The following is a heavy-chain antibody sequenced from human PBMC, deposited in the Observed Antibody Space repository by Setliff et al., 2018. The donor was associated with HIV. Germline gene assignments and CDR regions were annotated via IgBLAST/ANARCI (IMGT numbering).Heavy chain of an antibody. CDR1: GYTFRSYG. D-gene: IGHD6-19*01. Sequence: ASVKVSCKASGYTFRSYGISWVRQAPGQGLEWVGWISPNSGDTDYIQKFQGRVSLTTDTSTNTAYMELRSLRPDDTAIYYCARGGQQWLPYYYYYMDVWVEGTTVTVSS. CDR3: ARGGQQWLPYYYYYMDV. CDR2: ISPNSGDT. J-gene: IGHJ6*03. V-gene: IGHV1-18*01.